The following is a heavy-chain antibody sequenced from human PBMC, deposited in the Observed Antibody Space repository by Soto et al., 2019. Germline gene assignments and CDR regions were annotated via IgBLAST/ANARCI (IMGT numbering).Heavy chain of an antibody. CDR2: IYYSGST. J-gene: IGHJ3*02. CDR3: ASRAAGYCSGGSCYGDAFDI. CDR1: GGSISSGGYY. D-gene: IGHD2-15*01. Sequence: SETLSLTCTVSGGSISSGGYYWSWIRQHPGKGLEWIGYIYYSGSTYYNPSLKSRVTISVDTFKNQFSLKLSSVTAADTAVYYCASRAAGYCSGGSCYGDAFDIWGQGTMVTVSS. V-gene: IGHV4-31*03.